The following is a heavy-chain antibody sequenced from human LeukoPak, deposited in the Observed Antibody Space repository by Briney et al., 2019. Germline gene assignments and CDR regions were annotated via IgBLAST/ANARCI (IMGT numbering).Heavy chain of an antibody. D-gene: IGHD3-3*01. CDR1: GGSVSSGSYY. J-gene: IGHJ1*01. CDR3: ARVLRVVMKNEYFQH. Sequence: SETLSLTCTVSGGSVSSGSYYWSWIRQPPGTGLEWIGYIYYSGSTNYNPSLKSRVTISVDTSKNQFSLKLSSVTAADTAVYYCARVLRVVMKNEYFQHWGQGTLVTVSS. V-gene: IGHV4-61*01. CDR2: IYYSGST.